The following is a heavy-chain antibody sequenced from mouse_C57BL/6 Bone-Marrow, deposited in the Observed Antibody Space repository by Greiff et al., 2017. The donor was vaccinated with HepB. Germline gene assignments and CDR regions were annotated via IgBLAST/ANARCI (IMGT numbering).Heavy chain of an antibody. J-gene: IGHJ2*01. CDR2: INPSSGYT. V-gene: IGHV1-4*01. CDR1: GYTFTSYT. Sequence: QVQLKQSGAELARPGASVKMSCKASGYTFTSYTMHWVKQRPGQGLEWIGYINPSSGYTKYNQKFKDKATLTADKSSSTAYMQLSSLTSEDSAVYYCAELGRYYFDYWGQGTTLTVSS. D-gene: IGHD4-1*01. CDR3: AELGRYYFDY.